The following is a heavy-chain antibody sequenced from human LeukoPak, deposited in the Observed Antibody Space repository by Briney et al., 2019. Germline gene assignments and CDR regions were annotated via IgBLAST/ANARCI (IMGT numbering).Heavy chain of an antibody. CDR3: ARGDYDYVWGSYRSDPSYYYYYYMDV. J-gene: IGHJ6*03. V-gene: IGHV4-59*01. CDR2: IYYSGST. D-gene: IGHD3-16*02. Sequence: PSETLSLTCTVSGGSISSYYWSWIRQPPGKGLEWIGYIYYSGSTNYNPSLKSRVTISVDTSKNQFSLKLSSVTAADTAVYYCARGDYDYVWGSYRSDPSYYYYYYMDVWGKGTTVTVSS. CDR1: GGSISSYY.